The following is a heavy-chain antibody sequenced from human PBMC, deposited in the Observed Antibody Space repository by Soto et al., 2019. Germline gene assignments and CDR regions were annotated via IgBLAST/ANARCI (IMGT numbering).Heavy chain of an antibody. CDR2: IERDDDDK. V-gene: IGHV2-70*13. J-gene: IGHJ6*02. D-gene: IGHD1-20*01. CDR3: ARSIRGPRKFNGMDV. Sequence: SGPTLVNPTETLTLTCTFSGFSITSPGMSVSWIRQPPGRALEWLALIERDDDDKYYSTSLKTRLTISKDTRKNQVVLTMANMDPADTATYYCARSIRGPRKFNGMDVWGQGTKVTVS. CDR1: GFSITSPGMS.